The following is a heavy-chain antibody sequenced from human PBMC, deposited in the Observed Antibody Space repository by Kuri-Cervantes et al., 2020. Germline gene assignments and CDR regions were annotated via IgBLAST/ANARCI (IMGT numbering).Heavy chain of an antibody. CDR1: GGSISSGGYY. CDR3: ARFRFGEPR. CDR2: IYYSGGT. V-gene: IGHV4-31*02. J-gene: IGHJ4*02. D-gene: IGHD3-10*01. Sequence: LRLSCTDSGGSISSGGYYWSWIRQHPGKGLEWIGYIYYSGGTYYNPSLKSRVTISVDTSKNQFSLKLSSVTAADTAVYYCARFRFGEPRWGQGTLVTVSS.